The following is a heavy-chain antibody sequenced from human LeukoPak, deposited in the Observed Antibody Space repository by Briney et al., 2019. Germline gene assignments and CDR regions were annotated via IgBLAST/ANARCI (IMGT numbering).Heavy chain of an antibody. V-gene: IGHV3-30*18. Sequence: PGGSLRLSCAASGLTFSSYGMHWVRQAPGKGLEWVAVISYDGGNKYYADSVKGRFTISRDNSKNTLYLQMNSLRAEDTAVYSCAKAYYDILTGLIDYWGQGTLVTVSS. CDR3: AKAYYDILTGLIDY. CDR2: ISYDGGNK. D-gene: IGHD3-9*01. CDR1: GLTFSSYG. J-gene: IGHJ4*02.